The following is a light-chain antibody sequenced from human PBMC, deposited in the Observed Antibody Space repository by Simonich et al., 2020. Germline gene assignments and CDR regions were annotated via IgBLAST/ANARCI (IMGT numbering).Light chain of an antibody. Sequence: QSALTQPASVSGSPGQSITISCTGTSSDVGSYNLVSWYQQHPGKAHKLMIYEGSKWPSGFSHRFSGSKSGNTASRTISGLQAEDEADYYCCSYAGSSTVVFGGGTKLTVL. V-gene: IGLV2-23*01. J-gene: IGLJ2*01. CDR1: SSDVGSYNL. CDR2: EGS. CDR3: CSYAGSSTVV.